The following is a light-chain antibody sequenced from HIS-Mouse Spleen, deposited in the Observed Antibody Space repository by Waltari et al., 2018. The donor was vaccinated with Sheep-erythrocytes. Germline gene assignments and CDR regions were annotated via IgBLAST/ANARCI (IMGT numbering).Light chain of an antibody. CDR3: QQANSFPIT. CDR2: AAS. V-gene: IGKV1-12*01. J-gene: IGKJ5*01. Sequence: DIQMTQSPSSVSASVGERVTITCRASQGMSSWLAWYQPKPGKAPKLLIYAASSLQSGVPSRFSGSGSGTDFTLTISSLQPEDFATYYCQQANSFPITFGQGTRLEIK. CDR1: QGMSSW.